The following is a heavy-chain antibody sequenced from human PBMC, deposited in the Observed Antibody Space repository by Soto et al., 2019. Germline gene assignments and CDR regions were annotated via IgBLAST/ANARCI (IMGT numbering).Heavy chain of an antibody. CDR1: GGTIRSPDW. J-gene: IGHJ5*02. CDR3: ARGRGRYSSGWSWFDP. Sequence: PSETLSLTCGVSGGTIRSPDWWTWVRQPPGKGLEWIGEIFQSGSTNYTPSLESRVTISVDKSKNQFSLTLTSVTAADTAVYFCARGRGRYSSGWSWFDPWGQGILVTASS. CDR2: IFQSGST. D-gene: IGHD6-19*01. V-gene: IGHV4-4*02.